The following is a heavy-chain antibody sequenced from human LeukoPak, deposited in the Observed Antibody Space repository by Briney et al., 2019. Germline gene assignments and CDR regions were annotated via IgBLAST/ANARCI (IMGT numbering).Heavy chain of an antibody. Sequence: GGSLRLSCAASGFIFSNYGMHWVRQAPGKGLDWVAVIWYDGCRIYYADSVKGRFTISRDNSKNTLYLQMNSLRAEDTAVYYCARAYSSSSEANFDYWGQGTLVTVSS. D-gene: IGHD6-6*01. J-gene: IGHJ4*02. CDR2: IWYDGCRI. V-gene: IGHV3-33*01. CDR3: ARAYSSSSEANFDY. CDR1: GFIFSNYG.